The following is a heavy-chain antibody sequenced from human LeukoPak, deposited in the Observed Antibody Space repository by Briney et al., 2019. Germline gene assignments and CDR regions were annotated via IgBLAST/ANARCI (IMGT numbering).Heavy chain of an antibody. Sequence: QTLSLTCTLSLGPIRTYHRSRLPQPPGQEVKAIRYIYYCGSTNYNPSLKSRATISADTSKNQLSLKLISVTAADTAVYYCARGLSGYSYGYYFDYWGQGSLVTVSS. J-gene: IGHJ4*02. V-gene: IGHV4-59*01. D-gene: IGHD5-18*01. CDR3: ARGLSGYSYGYYFDY. CDR1: LGPIRTYH. CDR2: IYYCGST.